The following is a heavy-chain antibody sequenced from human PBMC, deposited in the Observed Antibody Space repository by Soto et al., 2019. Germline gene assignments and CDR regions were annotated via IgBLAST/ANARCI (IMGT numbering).Heavy chain of an antibody. CDR2: IYYSGTT. CDR3: ARPRVLYDYGDYTDYYYLDY. D-gene: IGHD4-17*01. CDR1: GGSIDSNLYY. J-gene: IGHJ4*02. Sequence: QLHLQESGPGLVKPSETLSLTCTISGGSIDSNLYYWSWIRQPPGKPLEWIGTIYYSGTTDFNPSLQSRVPISVETSKHQCCRKVSPVTAGDTAMYFCARPRVLYDYGDYTDYYYLDYWGQGTLVTVSS. V-gene: IGHV4-39*01.